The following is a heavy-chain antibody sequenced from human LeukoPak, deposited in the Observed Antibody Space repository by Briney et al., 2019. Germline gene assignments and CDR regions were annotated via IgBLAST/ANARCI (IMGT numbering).Heavy chain of an antibody. CDR1: GGSISSYY. CDR2: IYYSGST. CDR3: ARGKAYYYDSSGYSYYFDY. D-gene: IGHD3-22*01. J-gene: IGHJ4*02. Sequence: PSESVSLTCTVSGGSISSYYWSWIRQPPGKGLEWIGYIYYSGSTNYNPSLKSRVTISVDTSRNQFSLKLSSVTAADTAVYYCARGKAYYYDSSGYSYYFDYWGQGTLVTVSS. V-gene: IGHV4-59*01.